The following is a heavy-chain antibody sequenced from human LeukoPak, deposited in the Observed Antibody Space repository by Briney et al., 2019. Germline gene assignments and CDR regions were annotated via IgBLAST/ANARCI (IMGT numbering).Heavy chain of an antibody. V-gene: IGHV1-46*01. CDR3: ARSAGLLWFGELLPDAFDI. D-gene: IGHD3-10*01. CDR2: INPSGGST. J-gene: IGHJ3*02. CDR1: GYTFTIYY. Sequence: ASVTVSFKASGYTFTIYYMHWVRQAPGQGLEWMGLINPSGGSTSYAQKFQGRVTMTRDTSTSTVYMELSSLRSEDTAVYYCARSAGLLWFGELLPDAFDIWGQGTMVTVSS.